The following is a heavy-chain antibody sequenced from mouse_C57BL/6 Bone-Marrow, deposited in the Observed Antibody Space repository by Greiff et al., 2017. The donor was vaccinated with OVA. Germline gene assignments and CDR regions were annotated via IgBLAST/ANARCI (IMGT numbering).Heavy chain of an antibody. CDR3: ARKGITTGFAY. CDR2: ISDGGSYT. D-gene: IGHD1-1*01. CDR1: GFTFSSYA. J-gene: IGHJ3*01. Sequence: EVKLMESGGGLVKPGGSLKLSCAASGFTFSSYAMSWVRQTPEKRLAWVATISDGGSYTYYPDNVKGRFTISRDNAKNNLYLQMSHLKSEDTAIYYCARKGITTGFAYWGQGTLVTVSA. V-gene: IGHV5-4*03.